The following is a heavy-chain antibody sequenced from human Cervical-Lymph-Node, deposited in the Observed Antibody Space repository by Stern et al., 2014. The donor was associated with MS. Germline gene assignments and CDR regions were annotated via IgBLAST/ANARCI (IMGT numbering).Heavy chain of an antibody. CDR3: ARGFGDPDFDY. CDR2: IFASGST. J-gene: IGHJ4*02. V-gene: IGHV4-61*02. CDR1: GASISSTSHY. Sequence: QVQLVESGPGLVRPSQTLSLTCTISGASISSTSHYWSWIRQPAGKGLEWIGRIFASGSTHYNPSLKSRVGMSVETSRTQFSLRLSFGTAADTAVYYCARGFGDPDFDYWGQGTLVTVSS. D-gene: IGHD4-17*01.